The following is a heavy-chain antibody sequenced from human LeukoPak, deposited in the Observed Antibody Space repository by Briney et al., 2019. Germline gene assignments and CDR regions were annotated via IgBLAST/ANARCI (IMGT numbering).Heavy chain of an antibody. CDR2: ISAYNGNT. CDR1: GYTFTSYG. V-gene: IGHV1-18*01. J-gene: IGHJ6*02. Sequence: GASVRVSCKASGYTFTSYGISWVRQAPGQGLEWRGWISAYNGNTNYAQKLQGRVTMTTDTSTSTAYMELRSLRSDDTAVYYCARDGAYCGGDCYPNYYYYYGMDVWGQGTTVTVSS. CDR3: ARDGAYCGGDCYPNYYYYYGMDV. D-gene: IGHD2-21*02.